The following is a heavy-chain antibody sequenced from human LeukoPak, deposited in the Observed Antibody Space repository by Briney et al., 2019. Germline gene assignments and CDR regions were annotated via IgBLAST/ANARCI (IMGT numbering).Heavy chain of an antibody. Sequence: SVKVSCKASGGAFSSYAISWVRQAPGQGLEWMGGIIPIFGTANYAQKFQGRVTITADESTSTAYMELSSLRSEDTAVYYCARGGGCSSTSCYRILYYFDYWGQGTLVTVSS. CDR1: GGAFSSYA. V-gene: IGHV1-69*01. CDR3: ARGGGCSSTSCYRILYYFDY. J-gene: IGHJ4*02. CDR2: IIPIFGTA. D-gene: IGHD2-2*01.